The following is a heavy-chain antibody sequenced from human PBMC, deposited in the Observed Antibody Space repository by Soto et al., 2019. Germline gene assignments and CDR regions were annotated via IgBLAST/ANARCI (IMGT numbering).Heavy chain of an antibody. CDR2: INHSGST. J-gene: IGHJ4*02. D-gene: IGHD6-19*01. CDR3: ARAVRLAVAAERFDY. CDR1: GGSFSGYY. Sequence: PSETLSLTCAVYGGSFSGYYWSWIRQPPGKGLEWIGEINHSGSTNYNPSLKSRVTISVDTSKNQFSLKLSSVTAADTAVYYCARAVRLAVAAERFDYWGQGTLVPVSS. V-gene: IGHV4-34*01.